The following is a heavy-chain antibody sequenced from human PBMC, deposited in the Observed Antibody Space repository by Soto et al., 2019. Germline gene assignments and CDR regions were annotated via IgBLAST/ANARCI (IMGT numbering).Heavy chain of an antibody. Sequence: PSETLSLTCAVSGGSISSGGYSWSWIRQPPGKGLEWIGFVYHSGSTYYNPSLKGRVTISVDKSKNQFSLKLCSLTAAGTAVYYCAGENFWSGNVDWFVPCRQGTLVTVSS. J-gene: IGHJ5*02. CDR1: GGSISSGGYS. D-gene: IGHD3-3*01. V-gene: IGHV4-30-2*01. CDR2: VYHSGST. CDR3: AGENFWSGNVDWFVP.